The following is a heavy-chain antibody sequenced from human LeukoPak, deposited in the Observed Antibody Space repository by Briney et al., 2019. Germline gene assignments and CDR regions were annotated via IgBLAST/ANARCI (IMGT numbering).Heavy chain of an antibody. Sequence: GASVKVSCKASGYTFPSYFMHWVRQAPGQELEWMGIINPTGGSTTYAQKFQGRVTMTRDTSTSTVYMELSSLRSDDTAVYYCARGWSGYVEYYFDYWGQGTLVTVSS. D-gene: IGHD5-12*01. V-gene: IGHV1-46*01. J-gene: IGHJ4*02. CDR3: ARGWSGYVEYYFDY. CDR1: GYTFPSYF. CDR2: INPTGGST.